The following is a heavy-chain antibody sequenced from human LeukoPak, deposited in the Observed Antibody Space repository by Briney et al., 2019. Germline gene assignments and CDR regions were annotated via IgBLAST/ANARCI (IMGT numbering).Heavy chain of an antibody. D-gene: IGHD3-10*01. CDR2: ISGNSEYT. V-gene: IGHV3-23*01. CDR1: GFTFGSYA. J-gene: IGHJ4*02. CDR3: AKGKVWFGELDF. Sequence: GGSLRLSCAASGFTFGSYAMSWVRQAPGKGLEWVSAISGNSEYTYYADSVKGRFTISRDTSKNTVYLQMNSLSAEDTAVYYCAKGKVWFGELDFWGQGTLVSVSS.